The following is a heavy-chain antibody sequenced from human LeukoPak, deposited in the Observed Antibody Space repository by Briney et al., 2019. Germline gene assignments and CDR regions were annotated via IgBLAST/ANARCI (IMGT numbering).Heavy chain of an antibody. CDR1: GFTFSSYG. V-gene: IGHV3-74*01. Sequence: GRSLRLSCAASGFTFSSYGMHWVRQAPGKGLVWVSRINSDGSSTSYADSVKGRFTISRDNAKNTLYLQMNSLRAEDTAVYYCARESVAGTYWFDPWGQGTLVTVSS. J-gene: IGHJ5*02. CDR3: ARESVAGTYWFDP. CDR2: INSDGSST. D-gene: IGHD6-19*01.